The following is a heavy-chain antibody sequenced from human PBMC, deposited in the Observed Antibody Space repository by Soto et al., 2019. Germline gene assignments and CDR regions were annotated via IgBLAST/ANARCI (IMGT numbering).Heavy chain of an antibody. CDR2: IYATGTT. CDR3: VRDGTKTLRDWFDP. D-gene: IGHD1-1*01. V-gene: IGHV4-61*02. CDR1: GFSISSSICY. J-gene: IGHJ5*02. Sequence: SETLSLTCTFSGFSISSSICYWSWIRKSAGKGLEWIGRIYATGTTDYNPSLKSRVMMSVDTSKKQFSLKLRSVTAADTAVYYCVRDGTKTLRDWFDPWGQGISVNVSS.